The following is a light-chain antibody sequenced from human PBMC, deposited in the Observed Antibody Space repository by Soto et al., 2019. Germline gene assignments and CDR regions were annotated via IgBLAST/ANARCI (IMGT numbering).Light chain of an antibody. V-gene: IGKV3-20*01. J-gene: IGKJ1*01. CDR2: SAS. CDR1: HSVSSSY. CDR3: HQYENWPQT. Sequence: EIVLTQSPATLSLSPCERATLSVSVCHSVSSSYLAWYQQKPGQAPRLLIYSASSRATGIPDRFSGSGSGTDYTPTISSLQSEDFALYYCHQYENWPQTFGQGTKVDIK.